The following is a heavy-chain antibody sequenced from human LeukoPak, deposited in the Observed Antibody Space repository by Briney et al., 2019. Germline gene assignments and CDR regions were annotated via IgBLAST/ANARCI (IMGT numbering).Heavy chain of an antibody. CDR3: AKGTSGYSYVKNY. Sequence: GGSLRLSCAASGFTFSSYTMSWVRQAPGKGLEWVSAISGSGGSAYYADSVKGRFTISRDNSKNTLYLQMNSLRAEDTAVYYCAKGTSGYSYVKNYWGQGTLVTVSS. CDR1: GFTFSSYT. J-gene: IGHJ4*02. V-gene: IGHV3-23*01. CDR2: ISGSGGSA. D-gene: IGHD5-18*01.